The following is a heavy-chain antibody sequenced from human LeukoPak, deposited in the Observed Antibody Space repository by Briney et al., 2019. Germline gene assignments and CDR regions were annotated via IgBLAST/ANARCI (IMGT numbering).Heavy chain of an antibody. CDR2: ISAYNGNT. CDR1: GYTFTSYY. CDR3: ARSYTPYYDILTGYPLGNYFDY. Sequence: ASVKVSCKASGYTFTSYYMHWVRQAPGQGLEWMGWISAYNGNTNYAQKLQGRVTMTTDTSTSTAYMELRSLRSDDTAVYYCARSYTPYYDILTGYPLGNYFDYWGQGTLVTVSS. J-gene: IGHJ4*02. D-gene: IGHD3-9*01. V-gene: IGHV1-18*04.